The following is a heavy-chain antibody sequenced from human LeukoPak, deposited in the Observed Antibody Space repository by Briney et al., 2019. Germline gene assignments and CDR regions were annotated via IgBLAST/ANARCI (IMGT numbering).Heavy chain of an antibody. V-gene: IGHV1-2*02. Sequence: GATVKVSCKASGYTFTDYYIHWVRQAPVQGLEWMGWIDPNSGGTNYAQKFQGRVTMTRDTSISTAYMELSRLRSDDTAVYYCARVDYSNGGDYWGQGTLVTVSS. CDR1: GYTFTDYY. D-gene: IGHD4-11*01. J-gene: IGHJ4*02. CDR2: IDPNSGGT. CDR3: ARVDYSNGGDY.